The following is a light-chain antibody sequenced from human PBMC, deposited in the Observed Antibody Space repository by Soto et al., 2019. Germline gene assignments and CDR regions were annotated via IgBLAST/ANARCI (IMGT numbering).Light chain of an antibody. J-gene: IGKJ2*02. CDR2: WAS. CDR3: QQYYGSPCT. V-gene: IGKV4-1*01. Sequence: DIVMTQSPDSLPVSLGERATINCKSSQTILYSSNNKNYLAWYQQKPGQPPKLLIYWASIRESGVPDRFSGSGSGTEFTLTISSLQAEDVAVYYCQQYYGSPCTFGQGTKLEI. CDR1: QTILYSSNNKNY.